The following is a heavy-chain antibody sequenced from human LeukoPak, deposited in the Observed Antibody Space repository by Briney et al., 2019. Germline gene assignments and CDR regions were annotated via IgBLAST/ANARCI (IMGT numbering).Heavy chain of an antibody. CDR1: GGTFSSYA. V-gene: IGHV1-69*13. CDR2: IIPIFGTA. Sequence: ASAKVSCKASGGTFSSYAISWVRQAPGQGLEWMGGIIPIFGTANYAQKFQGRVTITADESTSTAYMELSSLRSEDTAVYYCARDKTYYYGSMGYYFDYWGQGTLVTVSS. CDR3: ARDKTYYYGSMGYYFDY. D-gene: IGHD3-10*01. J-gene: IGHJ4*02.